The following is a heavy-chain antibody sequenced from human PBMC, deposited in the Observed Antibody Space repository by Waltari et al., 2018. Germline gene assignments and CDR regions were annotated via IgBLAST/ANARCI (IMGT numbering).Heavy chain of an antibody. Sequence: QVQLVQSGAEVKKPGASVKVSCKASGYTFTRYDINWVRQATGQGLEWMGWMNPNSGNTGYAQKFQDRLIMTTDTSISTAYMELTSLTSEDTAVYYCARGAAAGKGAHWFDPWGQGTLVIVSS. D-gene: IGHD6-13*01. CDR2: MNPNSGNT. CDR1: GYTFTRYD. V-gene: IGHV1-8*01. CDR3: ARGAAAGKGAHWFDP. J-gene: IGHJ5*02.